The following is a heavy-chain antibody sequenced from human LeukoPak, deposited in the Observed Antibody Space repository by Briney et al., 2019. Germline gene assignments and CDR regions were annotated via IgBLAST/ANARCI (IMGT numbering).Heavy chain of an antibody. J-gene: IGHJ4*02. V-gene: IGHV3-21*01. CDR1: GFTFSSYS. CDR2: ISTTSGNI. CDR3: ARRAPSHDFDD. Sequence: GGSLRLSCAASGFTFSSYSMNWVRQAPGKGLEWIAAISTTSGNIYYADSVKGRFTISRDNAKNSLYLQMNSLRVEDTALYYCARRAPSHDFDDWGQGTLVTDSS.